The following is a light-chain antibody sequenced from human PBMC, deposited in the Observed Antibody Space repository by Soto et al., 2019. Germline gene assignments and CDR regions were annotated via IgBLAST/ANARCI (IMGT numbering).Light chain of an antibody. CDR3: NSYTNTGTFWV. V-gene: IGLV2-14*01. CDR2: EVS. J-gene: IGLJ3*02. Sequence: QSALTQPASVPGSPGQSITISCTGTSSDVGVANHVSWYQQHSGKVPKVIIYEVSNRPSGVSDRFSGSKSGNTASLTISGLQPEDEADYYCNSYTNTGTFWVFGGGTKLTVL. CDR1: SSDVGVANH.